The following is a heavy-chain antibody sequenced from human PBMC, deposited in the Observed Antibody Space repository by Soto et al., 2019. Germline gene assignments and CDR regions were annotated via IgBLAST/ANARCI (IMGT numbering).Heavy chain of an antibody. J-gene: IGHJ4*02. V-gene: IGHV4-31*03. Sequence: PSETLSLTCTVSGGSISSGGYYWSWIRQHPGKGLEWIGYIYYSGSTYYNPSLKSRVTISVDTSKNQFSLKLSSVTAADTAVYYCARVWIFGVVIIGAGFDYWGQGTLVTVSS. CDR1: GGSISSGGYY. D-gene: IGHD3-3*01. CDR2: IYYSGST. CDR3: ARVWIFGVVIIGAGFDY.